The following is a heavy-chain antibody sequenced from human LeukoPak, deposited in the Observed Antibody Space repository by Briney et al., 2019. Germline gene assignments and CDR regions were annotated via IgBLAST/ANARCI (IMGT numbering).Heavy chain of an antibody. CDR3: ARDRIAAAGWHY. V-gene: IGHV1-46*01. D-gene: IGHD6-13*01. J-gene: IGHJ4*02. Sequence: GASVKVSCKASGYTFTSYYMHWVRQAPGQGLEWMGIINPSGGSTSYAQKFQGRVTMTRDTSTSTVYMELSSLRAEDTAVYYCARDRIAAAGWHYWGQGTLVTVSS. CDR2: INPSGGST. CDR1: GYTFTSYY.